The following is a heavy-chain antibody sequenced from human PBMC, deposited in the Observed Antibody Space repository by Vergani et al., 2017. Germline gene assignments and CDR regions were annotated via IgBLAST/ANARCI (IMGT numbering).Heavy chain of an antibody. CDR3: ARDQDIVVVVASGAFDI. CDR1: GYTLTSYA. J-gene: IGHJ3*02. V-gene: IGHV1-3*01. D-gene: IGHD2-15*01. CDR2: INAGNGNT. Sequence: QVQLVQSGAEVQKPGASVKVSCKASGYTLTSYAMHWVRQAPGQRLEWMGWINAGNGNTKYSQKFQGRVTITRDTSASTAYMELSSLRSEDTAVYYCARDQDIVVVVASGAFDIWGQGTMVTVSS.